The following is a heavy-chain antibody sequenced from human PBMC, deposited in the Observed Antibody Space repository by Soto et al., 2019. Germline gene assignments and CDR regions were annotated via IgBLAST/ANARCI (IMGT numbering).Heavy chain of an antibody. D-gene: IGHD2-2*01. CDR3: ARDSNYCSSTSCYPGAFDI. V-gene: IGHV1-2*02. CDR2: INPNSGGT. J-gene: IGHJ3*02. CDR1: GYTFTGYY. Sequence: ASVKVSCKASGYTFTGYYMHWVRQAPGQGLEWMGWINPNSGGTNYAQKFQGRVTMTRDTSISTAYMELSRLRSDDTAVYYCARDSNYCSSTSCYPGAFDIWGQGTMATVSS.